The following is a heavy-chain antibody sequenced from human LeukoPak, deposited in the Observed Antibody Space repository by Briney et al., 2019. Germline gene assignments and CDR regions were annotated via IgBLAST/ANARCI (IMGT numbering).Heavy chain of an antibody. D-gene: IGHD3/OR15-3a*01. Sequence: GGSLRLSCAASGFIFSDYSFNWVRRAPGKGLEWVSYIRGGDSISYAESVKGRFTISRDNAKNSLSLQMNSLRAEDTAIYYCARDKDWSFDYWGQGTLVTVSS. CDR3: ARDKDWSFDY. V-gene: IGHV3-48*01. CDR2: IRGGDSI. J-gene: IGHJ4*02. CDR1: GFIFSDYS.